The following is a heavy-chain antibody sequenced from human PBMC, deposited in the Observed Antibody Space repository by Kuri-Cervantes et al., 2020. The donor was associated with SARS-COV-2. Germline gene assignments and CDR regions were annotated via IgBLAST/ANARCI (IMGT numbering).Heavy chain of an antibody. CDR3: AKVVRRTPNREPPAPDDAFDI. CDR2: ISGSGGST. D-gene: IGHD1-14*01. Sequence: GGSLRLSCAASGFTFDDYAMSWVRQAPGKGLEWVSAISGSGGSTYYADSVKGRFTISRDNSKNTLYLQMNSLRAEDTAVYYCAKVVRRTPNREPPAPDDAFDIWGQGTMVTVSS. J-gene: IGHJ3*02. V-gene: IGHV3-23*01. CDR1: GFTFDDYA.